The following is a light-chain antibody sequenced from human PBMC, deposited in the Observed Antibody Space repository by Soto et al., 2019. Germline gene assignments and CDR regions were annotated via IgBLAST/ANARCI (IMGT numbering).Light chain of an antibody. V-gene: IGKV3-20*01. J-gene: IGKJ3*01. CDR1: QSVNSNY. CDR2: AAS. Sequence: EIVLTQSPGTLSLSPGERATLSCRASQSVNSNYLAWYQQKPGQTPRLLIYAASSRATRIPDWFSGSGSGTDFTITISRLEPEDFAVYYCQQYGSSPLFGPGTKVDIK. CDR3: QQYGSSPL.